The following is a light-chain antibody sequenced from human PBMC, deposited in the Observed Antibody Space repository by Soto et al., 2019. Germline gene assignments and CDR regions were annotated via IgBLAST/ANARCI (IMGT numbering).Light chain of an antibody. Sequence: EIVMTQSPATLSVSPGETATLSCRASQSVSYNLAWYQQKPGQGPRLLIYGAFTMATGIRARFSGSGSGTECTLTILSQQSEDFEVYYWQQYKNWPPLTFGGGTKVEIK. CDR3: QQYKNWPPLT. CDR2: GAF. V-gene: IGKV3-15*01. CDR1: QSVSYN. J-gene: IGKJ4*01.